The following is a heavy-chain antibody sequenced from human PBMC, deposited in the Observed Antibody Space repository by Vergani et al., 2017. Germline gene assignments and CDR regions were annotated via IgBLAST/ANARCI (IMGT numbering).Heavy chain of an antibody. CDR2: ISSSSSTI. Sequence: QVQLVESGGGVVQPGRSLRLSCAASGFTFSDYYMSWIRQAPGKGLEWVSYISSSSSTIYYADSVKGRFTISRDNAKNSLYLQMNSLRAEDTAVYYCARDHREVWSGYYIWDPYYYYGMDVWGQGTTVTVSS. V-gene: IGHV3-11*04. J-gene: IGHJ6*02. CDR1: GFTFSDYY. CDR3: ARDHREVWSGYYIWDPYYYYGMDV. D-gene: IGHD3-3*01.